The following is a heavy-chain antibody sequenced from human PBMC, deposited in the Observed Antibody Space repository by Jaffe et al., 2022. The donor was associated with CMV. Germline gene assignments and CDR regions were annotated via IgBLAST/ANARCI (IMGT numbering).Heavy chain of an antibody. Sequence: QLQLQESGPGLVKPSETLSLTCTVSGGSISSSSYYWGWIRQPPGKGLEWIGSIYYSGSTYYNPSLKSRVTISVDTSKNQFSLKLSSVTAADTAVYYCARWGITIFGVPSHPHFDYWGQGTLVTVSS. CDR2: IYYSGST. CDR1: GGSISSSSYY. V-gene: IGHV4-39*01. CDR3: ARWGITIFGVPSHPHFDY. J-gene: IGHJ4*02. D-gene: IGHD3-3*01.